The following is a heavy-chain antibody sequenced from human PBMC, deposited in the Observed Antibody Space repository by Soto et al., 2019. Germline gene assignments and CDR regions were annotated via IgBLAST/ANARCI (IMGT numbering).Heavy chain of an antibody. V-gene: IGHV2-5*02. J-gene: IGHJ2*01. D-gene: IGHD5-12*01. CDR2: IYWDDDK. CDR1: GFSLRSSAVG. CDR3: ARRCVSGNDFNWCFEL. Sequence: QITLKESGPTLVKPTQTLTLTCTFSGFSLRSSAVGVGWIRQPPGKALEWLALIYWDDDKRYSPSLKSRLTITKDPSKTQVVLTMTNTDPVDTASYYCARRCVSGNDFNWCFELWGRGTLVTVSS.